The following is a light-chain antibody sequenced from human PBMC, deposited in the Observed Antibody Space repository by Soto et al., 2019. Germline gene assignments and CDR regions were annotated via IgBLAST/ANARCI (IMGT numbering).Light chain of an antibody. V-gene: IGKV3-11*01. CDR1: QSVSSY. Sequence: EIVLTQSPATLSLSPGERATLSCSASQSVSSYFAWYQQKPGQAPRLLIYDASNRATGIPARFSGSGSGTDFTLTISSLEPEDFAIYYCQQRGNWPLTFGQGTKVEFK. J-gene: IGKJ1*01. CDR2: DAS. CDR3: QQRGNWPLT.